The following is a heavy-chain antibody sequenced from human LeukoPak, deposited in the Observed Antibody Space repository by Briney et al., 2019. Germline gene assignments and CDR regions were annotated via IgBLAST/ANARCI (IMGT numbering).Heavy chain of an antibody. J-gene: IGHJ5*02. Sequence: GGSLRLSCAASGFTFSSYGMHWVRQAPGKGLEWVAVIWYDGSNKYYADSVKGRFTISRDNSKNTLYLQMNSLRAEDTAVYYCAKETYDSSGSYPTFDHWGQGTLVTVSS. CDR3: AKETYDSSGSYPTFDH. V-gene: IGHV3-33*06. CDR1: GFTFSSYG. D-gene: IGHD3-22*01. CDR2: IWYDGSNK.